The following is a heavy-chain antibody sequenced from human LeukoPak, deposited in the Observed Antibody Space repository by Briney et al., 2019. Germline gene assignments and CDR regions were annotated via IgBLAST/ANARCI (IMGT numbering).Heavy chain of an antibody. V-gene: IGHV3-21*01. Sequence: GSLRLSCAASGFTFSSYSMNWVRQAPGKGLEWVSSIASSSLIYYTDLVKGRFTISRDNAKNSLYLQMNSLRAEDTAVYYCARGIGALSRIYFDYWGQGTLVTVSA. J-gene: IGHJ4*02. D-gene: IGHD1-26*01. CDR3: ARGIGALSRIYFDY. CDR2: IASSSLI. CDR1: GFTFSSYS.